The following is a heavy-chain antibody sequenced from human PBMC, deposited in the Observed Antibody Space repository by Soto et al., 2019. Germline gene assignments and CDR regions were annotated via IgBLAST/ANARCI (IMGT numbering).Heavy chain of an antibody. D-gene: IGHD6-6*01. J-gene: IGHJ5*02. Sequence: QVQLVQSGAEVKKPGSSVKVSCKASGGTFSSYAISWVRLAPGQGLEWMGGILTMYVTSNYAQRFHGRVTISADKSTSTAYMELSSLTSEDTAVYYCARAGYNSSYHNWLDPWGQGTLVTVSS. CDR3: ARAGYNSSYHNWLDP. V-gene: IGHV1-69*06. CDR1: GGTFSSYA. CDR2: ILTMYVTS.